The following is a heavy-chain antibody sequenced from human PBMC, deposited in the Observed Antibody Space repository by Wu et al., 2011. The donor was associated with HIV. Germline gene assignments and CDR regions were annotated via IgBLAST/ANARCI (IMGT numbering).Heavy chain of an antibody. Sequence: QVQLVQSGAEVKKPGASVKVSCKASGYTFTTYDINWVRQTTGQGLEWMGWINPNSGSTGYAQKFQGRVTITRDSSISTAYMELSDLRSEDTAIYYCARVPGFGKYDSWGQGTLVTVSS. CDR1: GYTFTTYD. CDR2: INPNSGST. J-gene: IGHJ4*02. CDR3: ARVPGFGKYDS. D-gene: IGHD3-10*01. V-gene: IGHV1-8*03.